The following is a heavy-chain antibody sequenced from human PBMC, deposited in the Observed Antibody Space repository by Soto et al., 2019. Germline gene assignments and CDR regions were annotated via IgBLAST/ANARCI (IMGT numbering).Heavy chain of an antibody. V-gene: IGHV3-66*01. CDR1: GFTVSSNY. J-gene: IGHJ4*02. Sequence: GGSLRLSCAASGFTVSSNYMSWVRQAPGKGLEWVSFIYSGGSTYYADSLKGRFTISRDNSKNTLYLQMNSLRAEDTAVYYCAREPPYPSYCSSTSCYGDYFDYWGQGTLVTVSS. D-gene: IGHD2-2*01. CDR3: AREPPYPSYCSSTSCYGDYFDY. CDR2: IYSGGST.